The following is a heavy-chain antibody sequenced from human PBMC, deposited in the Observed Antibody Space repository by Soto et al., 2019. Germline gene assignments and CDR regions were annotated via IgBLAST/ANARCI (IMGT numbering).Heavy chain of an antibody. CDR3: ARDWGYCGGDCFYYYGMDV. J-gene: IGHJ6*02. CDR1: ESIFRGYG. D-gene: IGHD2-21*02. Sequence: GGSLRLSCAAPESIFRGYGMHWVRQAPGKGLEWVSFISSSSSYIYYADSVKGRFTISRDNAKNSLYLQMNSLRAEDTAVYYCARDWGYCGGDCFYYYGMDVWGQGTTVTVSS. V-gene: IGHV3-21*01. CDR2: ISSSSSYI.